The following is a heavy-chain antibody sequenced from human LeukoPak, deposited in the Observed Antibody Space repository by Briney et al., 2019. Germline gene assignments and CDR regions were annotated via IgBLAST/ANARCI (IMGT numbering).Heavy chain of an antibody. V-gene: IGHV3-7*03. J-gene: IGHJ4*02. CDR3: IKNDGWFHLAQ. CDR2: IKTDGSET. Sequence: GGSLRLSCAASGFYFRDHWMDWVRQAPGKGLEWVGHIKTDGSETYYLDSLKGRISTSRDNTNNALYLQMNSLRVEDTAVYYCIKNDGWFHLAQWGQGTLVTVSS. D-gene: IGHD6-19*01. CDR1: GFYFRDHW.